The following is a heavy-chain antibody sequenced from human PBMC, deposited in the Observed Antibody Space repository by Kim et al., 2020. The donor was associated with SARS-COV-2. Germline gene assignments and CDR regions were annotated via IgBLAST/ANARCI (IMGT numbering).Heavy chain of an antibody. CDR1: GFTVGDYT. Sequence: GGSLRLSCKASGFTVGDYTMNWLRQAPGKGLEWVGFIRGNAHGGTTAYAATVKGRFTISRDDSESIAYLQMNSLKTEDTGVYYCTRELTGYTSTCYLFSDDSSGIDVWRQDTAVTV. D-gene: IGHD6-13*01. J-gene: IGHJ6*02. CDR2: IRGNAHGGTT. CDR3: TRELTGYTSTCYLFSDDSSGIDV. V-gene: IGHV3-49*03.